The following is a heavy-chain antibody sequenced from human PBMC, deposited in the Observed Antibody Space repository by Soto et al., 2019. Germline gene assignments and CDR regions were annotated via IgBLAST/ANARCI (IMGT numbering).Heavy chain of an antibody. CDR2: ISGSGGST. CDR3: AKVEYDFWSGPSMYNWFDS. D-gene: IGHD3-3*01. V-gene: IGHV3-23*01. CDR1: GFTSSSYA. J-gene: IGHJ5*01. Sequence: XGSLRIYFAPSGFTSSSYAMSWGRQAPGKGLEWVSAISGSGGSTYYADSVKGRFTISRDNSKNTLYLQMNSLRAEDTAVYYCAKVEYDFWSGPSMYNWFDSWGQRTMVTV.